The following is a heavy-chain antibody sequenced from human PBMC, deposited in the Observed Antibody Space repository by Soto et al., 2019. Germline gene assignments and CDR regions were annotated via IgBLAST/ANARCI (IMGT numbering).Heavy chain of an antibody. CDR1: GFSFSTYA. D-gene: IGHD3-22*01. J-gene: IGHJ6*02. CDR2: ISGSGGST. Sequence: EVQLLESGGNLVQPGGSLRLSCAASGFSFSTYAMSWVRQAPGTGLEWVSAISGSGGSTYYADSVKGRFTISRDNSKSKQYLKMNSLRAEDTAVYYCAKGVNYYDSSGYYSYYYNGMDVWGQGTTVTVSS. CDR3: AKGVNYYDSSGYYSYYYNGMDV. V-gene: IGHV3-23*01.